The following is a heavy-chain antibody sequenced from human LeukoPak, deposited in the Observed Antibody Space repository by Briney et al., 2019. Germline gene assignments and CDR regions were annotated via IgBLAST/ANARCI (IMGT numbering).Heavy chain of an antibody. CDR3: ARAAYCGGGCYYWFDT. Sequence: ASVKVSCKSSGYTFTAYYMHWVRQAPGQGLELMGWISPNSGGTNYAQKFQGRVTMTRDTSISTLYMELTSLRSDDTAVYYRARAAYCGGGCYYWFDTWGQGTLVTVSS. V-gene: IGHV1-2*02. CDR1: GYTFTAYY. D-gene: IGHD2-21*02. J-gene: IGHJ5*02. CDR2: ISPNSGGT.